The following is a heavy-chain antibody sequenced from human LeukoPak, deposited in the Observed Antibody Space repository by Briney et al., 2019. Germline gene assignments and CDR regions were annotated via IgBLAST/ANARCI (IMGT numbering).Heavy chain of an antibody. V-gene: IGHV4-59*08. CDR3: ARHSRSAYTGYENAFDI. J-gene: IGHJ3*02. CDR1: GGSVSGFY. D-gene: IGHD5-12*01. CDR2: IYYSGST. Sequence: SETLSLTCTVSGGSVSGFYCSWIRQPPGKGLEWIGYIYYSGSTNYNPSLKTRITMSVDTSKNQFSLKLNSVTAADTGIYYCARHSRSAYTGYENAFDIWGQGTMVTVSS.